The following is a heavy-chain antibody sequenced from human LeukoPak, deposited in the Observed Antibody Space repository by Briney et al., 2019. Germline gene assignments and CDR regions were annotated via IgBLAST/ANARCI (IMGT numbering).Heavy chain of an antibody. CDR1: GFIFSFYS. J-gene: IGHJ4*02. CDR2: INSSSSYI. V-gene: IGHV3-21*01. CDR3: ARGESTYSSSALDY. D-gene: IGHD6-13*01. Sequence: TGGSLRLSCATSGFIFSFYSMNWVRQAPGKGLEWVSSINSSSSYIYYADSVKGRFTISRDNDKNSLYLQMSSMRAEDTAVYYCARGESTYSSSALDYWGQGSLVTVSS.